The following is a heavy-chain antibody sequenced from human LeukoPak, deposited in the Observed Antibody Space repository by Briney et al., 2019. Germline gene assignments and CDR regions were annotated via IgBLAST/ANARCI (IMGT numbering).Heavy chain of an antibody. CDR3: ARARISSSWYSYYFDY. D-gene: IGHD6-13*01. CDR1: GYTFTSYG. Sequence: ASVKVSCKASGYTFTSYGISWVRQAPGQGLEWMGWISAYNGNTNYAQKLQGRVTMTTDTSTSTADMELRSLRSDDTAVYYCARARISSSWYSYYFDYWGQGTLVTVSS. V-gene: IGHV1-18*01. CDR2: ISAYNGNT. J-gene: IGHJ4*02.